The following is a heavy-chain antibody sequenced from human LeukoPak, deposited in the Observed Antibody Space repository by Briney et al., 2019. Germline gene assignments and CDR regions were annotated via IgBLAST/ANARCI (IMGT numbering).Heavy chain of an antibody. J-gene: IGHJ6*02. Sequence: ASVKVSCKASGGTFSSYAISWVRQAPGQGLEWMGGIIPIFGTANYAQKFQGRVTITADESTSTAYMELSSLRSEDTAVYYCATAKELWFQDYGMDVWGQGTTVTVSS. CDR2: IIPIFGTA. D-gene: IGHD5-18*01. CDR3: ATAKELWFQDYGMDV. V-gene: IGHV1-69*13. CDR1: GGTFSSYA.